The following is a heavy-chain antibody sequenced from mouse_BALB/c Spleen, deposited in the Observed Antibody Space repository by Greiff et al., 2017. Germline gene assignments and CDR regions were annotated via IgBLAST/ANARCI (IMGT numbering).Heavy chain of an antibody. J-gene: IGHJ3*01. Sequence: EVMLVESGGGLVKPGGSLKLSCAASGFTFSDYYMYWVRQTPEKRLEWVATISDGGSYTYYPDSVKGRFTISRDNAKNNLYLQMSSLKSEDTAMYYCARGVPTRGFAYWGQGTLVTVSA. CDR3: ARGVPTRGFAY. V-gene: IGHV5-4*02. D-gene: IGHD1-1*01. CDR2: ISDGGSYT. CDR1: GFTFSDYY.